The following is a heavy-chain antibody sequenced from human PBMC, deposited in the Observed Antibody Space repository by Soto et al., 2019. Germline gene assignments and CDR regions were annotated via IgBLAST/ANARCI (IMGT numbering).Heavy chain of an antibody. D-gene: IGHD3-16*02. V-gene: IGHV1-69*13. CDR2: IIPIFGTA. CDR3: ARVYDYVWGSYRSYYFDY. CDR1: GCTFSSYA. Sequence: SVKVSCKASGCTFSSYAISWVRQAPGQGLEWMGGIIPIFGTANYAQKFQGRVTITADESTSTAYMELSSLRSEDTAVYYCARVYDYVWGSYRSYYFDYWGQGTLVTVSS. J-gene: IGHJ4*02.